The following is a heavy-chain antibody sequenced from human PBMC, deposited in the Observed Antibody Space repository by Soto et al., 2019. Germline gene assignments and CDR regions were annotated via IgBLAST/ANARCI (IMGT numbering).Heavy chain of an antibody. CDR2: INHSGST. J-gene: IGHJ6*02. Sequence: SETLSLTCAVYGGSFSGYYWSWISQPPGKGLEWIGEINHSGSTNYNPSLKSRVTISVDTSKNQFSLKLSSVTAADTAVYYCGRNNERSNHNWYYYYYGMDVWGQGTTVTVSS. D-gene: IGHD1-1*01. CDR3: GRNNERSNHNWYYYYYGMDV. CDR1: GGSFSGYY. V-gene: IGHV4-34*01.